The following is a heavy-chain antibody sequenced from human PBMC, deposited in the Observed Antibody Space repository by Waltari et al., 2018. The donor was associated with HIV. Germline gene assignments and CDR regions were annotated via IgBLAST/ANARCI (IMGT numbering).Heavy chain of an antibody. CDR1: GYAFSTYW. D-gene: IGHD2-21*01. J-gene: IGHJ5*01. V-gene: IGHV5-51*01. Sequence: EVQMVQSGAEMKKPGESLKISCAGFGYAFSTYWIAWVRQRPGEGLEWMGIIYPCDSDTTYSRSFEGQVTMSADKSINTAYLQWSSLKASDTAMYYCARRAYSGFEGAWLESWGQGTLVTVSS. CDR3: ARRAYSGFEGAWLES. CDR2: IYPCDSDT.